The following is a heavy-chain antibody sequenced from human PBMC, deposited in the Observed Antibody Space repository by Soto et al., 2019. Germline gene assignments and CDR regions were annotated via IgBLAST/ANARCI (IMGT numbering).Heavy chain of an antibody. CDR3: ATGSELERPDAFDI. CDR2: FDPEDGET. D-gene: IGHD1-1*01. Sequence: GXSVKVSLKVSGYTLTELSMHWVRQAPGKGLGWMGGFDPEDGETIYAQKFQGRVTMTEDTSTDTAYMELSSLRSEDTAVYYCATGSELERPDAFDIWGQGTMVTVSS. CDR1: GYTLTELS. V-gene: IGHV1-24*01. J-gene: IGHJ3*02.